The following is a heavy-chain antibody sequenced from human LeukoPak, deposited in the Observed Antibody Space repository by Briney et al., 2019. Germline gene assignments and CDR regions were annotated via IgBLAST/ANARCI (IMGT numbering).Heavy chain of an antibody. CDR2: ISYDGSNK. CDR3: ARGDPSDYYYGMDV. V-gene: IGHV3-30*04. J-gene: IGHJ6*02. CDR1: GFIFSSYA. D-gene: IGHD1-26*01. Sequence: GGSLRLSCAASGFIFSSYAMHWVRQAPGKGLEWVAVISYDGSNKYYADSVKGRFTISRDNSKNTLYLQMNSLRAEDTAVYYCARGDPSDYYYGMDVWGQGTTVTVSS.